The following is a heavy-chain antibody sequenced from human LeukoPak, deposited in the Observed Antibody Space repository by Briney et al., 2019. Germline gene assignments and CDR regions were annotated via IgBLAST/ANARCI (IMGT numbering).Heavy chain of an antibody. V-gene: IGHV1-2*02. D-gene: IGHD6-19*01. CDR1: GYTFTSYG. CDR3: ARVLRAGSSGWYGAFDI. Sequence: ASVKVSCKASGYTFTSYGISWVRQAPGQGLEWMGWINPNSGGTNYAQKFQGRVTMTRDTSISTAYMELSRLRSDDTAVYYCARVLRAGSSGWYGAFDIWGQGTMVTVSS. J-gene: IGHJ3*02. CDR2: INPNSGGT.